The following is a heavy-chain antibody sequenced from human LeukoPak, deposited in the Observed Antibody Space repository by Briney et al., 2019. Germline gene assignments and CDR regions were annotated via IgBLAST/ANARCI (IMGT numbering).Heavy chain of an antibody. V-gene: IGHV3-23*01. J-gene: IGHJ4*02. CDR2: ISGSCGST. Sequence: AGTLRLSCAASGFTFSSYGIGWVRQAPGTGLELVSAISGSCGSTYYADSVKGRFTISRDNSKDTLYLQMNSLRAEDTAVYYCAKEYGSGSYYPYWGQGTLVTVSS. CDR3: AKEYGSGSYYPY. D-gene: IGHD3-10*01. CDR1: GFTFSSYG.